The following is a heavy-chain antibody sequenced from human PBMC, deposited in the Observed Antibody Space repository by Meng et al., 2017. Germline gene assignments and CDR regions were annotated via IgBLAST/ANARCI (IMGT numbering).Heavy chain of an antibody. J-gene: IGHJ1*01. CDR2: IYYSGST. CDR3: ARDGIAAAGTGRSYFQH. V-gene: IGHV4-39*07. D-gene: IGHD6-13*01. CDR1: GGSISSSSYY. Sequence: LRLKESGPWLVKPWETLSLTCTVSGGSISSSSYYWGWSRQPPGKGLEWIGSIYYSGSTYYNPSLKSRVTISVDTSKNQFSLKLSSVTAADTAVYYCARDGIAAAGTGRSYFQHWGQGTLVTVSS.